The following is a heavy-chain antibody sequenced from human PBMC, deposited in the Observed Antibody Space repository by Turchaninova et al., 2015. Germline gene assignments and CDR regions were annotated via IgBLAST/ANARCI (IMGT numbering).Heavy chain of an antibody. D-gene: IGHD6-13*01. CDR2: IYPDDSDT. J-gene: IGHJ4*02. CDR3: ARHRYSSSQYYFDY. V-gene: IGHV5-51*01. Sequence: EVPLAPSGAEVTKLGESLRISLKGSGYHFSTYWIGWVRQMPGKGLEWMGIIYPDDSDTRYSPSFQGQFTISADKAISTADLQWSSLKASDNAIYYCARHRYSSSQYYFDYWAQGTLVTVSS. CDR1: GYHFSTYW.